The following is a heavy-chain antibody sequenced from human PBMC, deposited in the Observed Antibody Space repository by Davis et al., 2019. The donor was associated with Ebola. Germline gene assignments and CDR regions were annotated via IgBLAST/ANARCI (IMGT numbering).Heavy chain of an antibody. CDR3: AKGPTRSGYY. J-gene: IGHJ4*02. V-gene: IGHV3-23*01. CDR1: GFTFTNYA. Sequence: GESLKIFCAASGFTFTNYAMNWVRQAPGKGLEWVSSISGRGSSTYYADSVKGRFTISRDNSQNTVYLQMTGLRAEDTAIYYCAKGPTRSGYYWGQGTLVTVSS. CDR2: ISGRGSST. D-gene: IGHD6-19*01.